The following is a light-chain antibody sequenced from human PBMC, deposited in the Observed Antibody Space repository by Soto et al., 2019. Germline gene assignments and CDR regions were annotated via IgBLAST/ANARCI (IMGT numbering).Light chain of an antibody. CDR3: QQRSNWPHIT. CDR1: QSVSSY. Sequence: EIVLTQSPATLSLSPGEIATLYFRASQSVSSYLAWYQQKPGQAPRLLIYDASNRATGIPARFSGSGSGTDFTLTISSLEPEDFAVYYCQQRSNWPHITFGQGTRLEIK. V-gene: IGKV3-11*01. CDR2: DAS. J-gene: IGKJ5*01.